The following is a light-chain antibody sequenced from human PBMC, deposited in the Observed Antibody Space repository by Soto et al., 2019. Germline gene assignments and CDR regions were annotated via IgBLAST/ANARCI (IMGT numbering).Light chain of an antibody. Sequence: LTQSPSSLSLSPGDRATLSCRASHSVTPHLAWFQQRPRQTPRLLIYDASTRAPGIPARLSGRGSGAYFTLTISSLEPEYFPVYYCQQRSDSITFGQGTRLEIK. CDR1: HSVTPH. CDR2: DAS. CDR3: QQRSDSIT. V-gene: IGKV3-11*01. J-gene: IGKJ5*01.